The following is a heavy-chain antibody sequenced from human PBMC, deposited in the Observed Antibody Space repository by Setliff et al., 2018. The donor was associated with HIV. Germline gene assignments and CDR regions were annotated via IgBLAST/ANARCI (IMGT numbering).Heavy chain of an antibody. D-gene: IGHD3-22*01. CDR3: ARADYDTRGVAEYFHR. Sequence: KSSETLSLTCTVSGGSINSGAEYWGWIRHHPGKGLEWIGYIYYGGERYYNPSLKGRVSLSMDTSKNQFSLKLSSVTVADTAMYYCARADYDTRGVAEYFHRWGQGTQVTVSS. CDR1: GGSINSGAEY. V-gene: IGHV4-31*03. J-gene: IGHJ1*01. CDR2: IYYGGER.